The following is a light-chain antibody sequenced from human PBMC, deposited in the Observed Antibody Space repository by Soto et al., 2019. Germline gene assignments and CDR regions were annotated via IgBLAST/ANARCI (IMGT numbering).Light chain of an antibody. CDR3: CSSLGTGTNL. Sequence: QSVLTQPASVSGSPGQSITISCAGTGSDVGAYNLVSWYQQHPGKAPKLIICEVNTRPSGITNRFSGSKSGDTTSLTIYCVHADDEADYFCCSSLGTGTNLFGTGTKLTVL. CDR1: GSDVGAYNL. J-gene: IGLJ1*01. V-gene: IGLV2-23*02. CDR2: EVN.